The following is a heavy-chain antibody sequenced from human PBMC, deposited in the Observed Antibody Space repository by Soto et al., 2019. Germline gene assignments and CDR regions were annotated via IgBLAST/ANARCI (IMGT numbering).Heavy chain of an antibody. CDR3: TKEWELLGFYYYYGMDV. V-gene: IGHV3-30*18. CDR2: ISYDGSNK. Sequence: QVPLVESGGGVVQPGRSLRLSCAASGFTFSSYGMHWVRQAPGKGLEWVAVISYDGSNKYYADSVKGRFTISRDNSKNTLDLQMNSLRAEDTAVYYCTKEWELLGFYYYYGMDVWGQGTTVTVSS. J-gene: IGHJ6*02. CDR1: GFTFSSYG. D-gene: IGHD1-26*01.